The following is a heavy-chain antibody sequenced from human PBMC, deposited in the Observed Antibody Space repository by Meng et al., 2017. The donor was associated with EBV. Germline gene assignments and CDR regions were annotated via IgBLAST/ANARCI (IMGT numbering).Heavy chain of an antibody. CDR2: IIPIFGTA. CDR3: ARAEIAAAGRLDY. D-gene: IGHD6-13*01. V-gene: IGHV1-69*06. J-gene: IGHJ4*02. CDR1: GGTVSSYA. Sequence: QGQVVQSESAVKRPGSSVKVSCKASGGTVSSYAISWVRQAPGQGLEVMGGIIPIFGTANYAQKFQGRVTITADKSTSTAYMELSSLRSEDTAVYYCARAEIAAAGRLDYWGQGTLVTVSS.